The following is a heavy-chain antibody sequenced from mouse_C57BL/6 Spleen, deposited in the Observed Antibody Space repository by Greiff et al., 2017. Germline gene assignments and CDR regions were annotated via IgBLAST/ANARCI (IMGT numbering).Heavy chain of an antibody. CDR3: ARWEGEGYYFDY. Sequence: EVQRVESGGGLVQPGGSLSLSCAASGFTFTDYYMSWVRQPPGKALEWLGFIRNKANGYTTEYSASVKGRFTISRDNSQSILYLQMNALRAEDSATYYCARWEGEGYYFDYWGQGTTLTVSS. CDR1: GFTFTDYY. V-gene: IGHV7-3*01. CDR2: IRNKANGYTT. J-gene: IGHJ2*01.